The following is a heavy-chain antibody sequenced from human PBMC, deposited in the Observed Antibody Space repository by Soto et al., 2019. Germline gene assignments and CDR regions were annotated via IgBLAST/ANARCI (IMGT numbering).Heavy chain of an antibody. Sequence: SVKVSCKASGGTFSSYAISWVRQAPGQGLEWMGGIIPIFGTANYAQKFQGRVTITADESTSTAYMELSSLRSGDTAVYYCARDSDSSGYYAARAFDIWGQGTMVTVS. J-gene: IGHJ3*02. V-gene: IGHV1-69*13. CDR2: IIPIFGTA. D-gene: IGHD3-22*01. CDR1: GGTFSSYA. CDR3: ARDSDSSGYYAARAFDI.